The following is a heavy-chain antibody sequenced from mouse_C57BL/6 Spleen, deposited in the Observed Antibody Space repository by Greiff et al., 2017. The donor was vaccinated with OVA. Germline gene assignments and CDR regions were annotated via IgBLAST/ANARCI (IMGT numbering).Heavy chain of an antibody. CDR1: GFSLTSYG. CDR2: IWRGGST. V-gene: IGHV2-5*01. Sequence: VQLKESGPGLVQPSPRLSITCTVSGFSLTSYGVHWVRQSPGKGLEWLGVIWRGGSTDYNAAFMSRLSITKDNSKSQVFFKMTSLQADDTAIYYCAKARDDPYYFDYWGQGTTLTVSS. J-gene: IGHJ2*01. CDR3: AKARDDPYYFDY. D-gene: IGHD2-3*01.